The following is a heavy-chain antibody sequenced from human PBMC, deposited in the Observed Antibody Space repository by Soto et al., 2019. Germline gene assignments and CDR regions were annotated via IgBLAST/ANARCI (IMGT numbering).Heavy chain of an antibody. Sequence: PSETLSLTCSVSGGSISSGGYYWSWIRQHPGKGLEWIGYMYYSGSTYYNPSLRSRLTMSVDTSENQFSLRLSSVTAADTAVYFCARAGIYYDSGAYSFPLPPDFWGQGTLVTVSS. D-gene: IGHD3-22*01. J-gene: IGHJ4*02. V-gene: IGHV4-31*03. CDR3: ARAGIYYDSGAYSFPLPPDF. CDR2: MYYSGST. CDR1: GGSISSGGYY.